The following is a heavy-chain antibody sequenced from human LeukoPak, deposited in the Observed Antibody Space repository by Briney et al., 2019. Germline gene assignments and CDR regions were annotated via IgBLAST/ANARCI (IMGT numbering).Heavy chain of an antibody. D-gene: IGHD1-26*01. Sequence: GGSLSLSCAASGFTFSNYIMDWVRQAPGKGLEWVSSIEKTGSYVYHVDSVRGRFTISRDNAKNSLYLQMNSLRAEDTAAYYCAREGVGIKDLDYWGQGTLVTVSS. CDR2: IEKTGSYV. J-gene: IGHJ4*02. V-gene: IGHV3-21*01. CDR1: GFTFSNYI. CDR3: AREGVGIKDLDY.